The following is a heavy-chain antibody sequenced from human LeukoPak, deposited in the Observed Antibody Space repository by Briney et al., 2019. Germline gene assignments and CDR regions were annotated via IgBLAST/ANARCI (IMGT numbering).Heavy chain of an antibody. D-gene: IGHD6-19*01. V-gene: IGHV4-34*01. CDR2: INHSGST. J-gene: IGHJ4*02. CDR1: GGSFSGYY. CDR3: ARGLMRRIAVAGTRRTPKSPFDY. Sequence: SETLSLTCAVYGGSFSGYYWSWIRQPPGKGLEWIGEINHSGSTNYNPSLKSRVTISVDTSKNQFSLKLSSVTAADTAVYYCARGLMRRIAVAGTRRTPKSPFDYWGQGTLVTVSS.